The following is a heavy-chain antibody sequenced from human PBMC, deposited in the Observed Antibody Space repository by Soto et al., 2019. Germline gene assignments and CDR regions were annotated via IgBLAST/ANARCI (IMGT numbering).Heavy chain of an antibody. Sequence: QVQLVESGGGVVQPGRSPRLSCAASGFTFSSYGMHWVRQAPGKGLEWVAVIWYDGSNKYYADSVKGRFTISRDNSKNTLYLQMNSLRAEDTAVYYCAREDGYSYEPGDYWGQGTLVTVSS. CDR3: AREDGYSYEPGDY. D-gene: IGHD5-18*01. CDR1: GFTFSSYG. CDR2: IWYDGSNK. V-gene: IGHV3-33*01. J-gene: IGHJ4*02.